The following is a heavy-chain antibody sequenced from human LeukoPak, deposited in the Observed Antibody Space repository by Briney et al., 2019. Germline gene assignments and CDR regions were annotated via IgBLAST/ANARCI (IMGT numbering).Heavy chain of an antibody. CDR3: VKDTVLLWFGDFSSSYFDY. J-gene: IGHJ4*02. Sequence: GGSLRLSCAVSGFSVSSSYMTWVRQAPGKGLEWVSITYSDGSTYYAESVKGRFTVSRGYSKNTLYLQMNSLRAEDTAVYYCVKDTVLLWFGDFSSSYFDYWGQGTLVTVSS. D-gene: IGHD3-10*01. CDR1: GFSVSSSY. V-gene: IGHV3-53*05. CDR2: TYSDGST.